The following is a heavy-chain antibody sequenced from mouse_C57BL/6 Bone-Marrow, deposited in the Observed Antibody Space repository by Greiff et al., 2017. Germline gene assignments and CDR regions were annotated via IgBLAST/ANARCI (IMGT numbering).Heavy chain of an antibody. CDR2: IHPNSGST. D-gene: IGHD1-1*01. CDR1: GYTFTSYW. Sequence: VQLQQPGAELVKPGASVKLSCKASGYTFTSYWMHWVKQRPGQGLEWIGMIHPNSGSTNYNEKFKSKATLTVDKSSSTAYMQLSSLTSEDSAVYYCARSCYGSSYDYAMDYWGQGTSVTVSS. J-gene: IGHJ4*01. V-gene: IGHV1-64*01. CDR3: ARSCYGSSYDYAMDY.